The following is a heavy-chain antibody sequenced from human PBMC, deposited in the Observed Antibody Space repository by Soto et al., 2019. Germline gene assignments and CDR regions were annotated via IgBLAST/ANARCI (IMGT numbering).Heavy chain of an antibody. D-gene: IGHD3-22*01. CDR3: DREGSGYGSIGRAFDI. CDR2: ISGSGGST. V-gene: IGHV3-23*01. Sequence: GGSLRLSCAASGFTFSSYAMSWVRQAPGKGLEWVSAISGSGGSTYYADSVKGRFTISRDNTKNTVYLQMNSLRAEDAAVYYCDREGSGYGSIGRAFDIWGQGTMVTVSS. J-gene: IGHJ3*02. CDR1: GFTFSSYA.